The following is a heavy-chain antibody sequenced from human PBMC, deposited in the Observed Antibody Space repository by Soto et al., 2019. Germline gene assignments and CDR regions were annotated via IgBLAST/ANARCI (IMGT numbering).Heavy chain of an antibody. D-gene: IGHD5-18*01. CDR1: GYTFTSYG. CDR3: ATIQDTAMVRSEYYYYGMDV. Sequence: ASLTVSCKASGYTFTSYGISWVRQAPGQGLEWMGWISAYNGNTNYAQKLQGRVTMTTDTSTSTAYMELRSLRSDDTAVYYCATIQDTAMVRSEYYYYGMDVCG. J-gene: IGHJ6*02. CDR2: ISAYNGNT. V-gene: IGHV1-18*01.